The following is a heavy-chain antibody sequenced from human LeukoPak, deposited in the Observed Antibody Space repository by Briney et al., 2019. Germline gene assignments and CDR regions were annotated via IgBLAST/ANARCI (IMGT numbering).Heavy chain of an antibody. CDR2: ISYDGSNK. CDR3: ARARNYYDFDY. CDR1: GFTFSRYA. D-gene: IGHD3-22*01. Sequence: PGGSLRLSCAASGFTFSRYAMHWVRQAPGKGLEWVAVISYDGSNKYYADSVKGRFTISRDNSKSTLYLQMNSLRAEDTAVYYCARARNYYDFDYWGQGTLVTVSS. V-gene: IGHV3-30-3*01. J-gene: IGHJ4*02.